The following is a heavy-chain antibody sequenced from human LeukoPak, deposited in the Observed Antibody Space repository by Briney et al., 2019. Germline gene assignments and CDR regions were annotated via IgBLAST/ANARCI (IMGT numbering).Heavy chain of an antibody. D-gene: IGHD6-13*01. CDR1: GGTFSSYA. J-gene: IGHJ6*03. Sequence: SVKVSCKASGGTFSSYAISWVRQTPGQGLEWMGGIIPIFGTANYAQKFQGRVTITADESTSTAYMELSSLRSEDTAVYYCARVTYSSSWSPDYYYYMDVWGKGTTVTVSS. V-gene: IGHV1-69*01. CDR3: ARVTYSSSWSPDYYYYMDV. CDR2: IIPIFGTA.